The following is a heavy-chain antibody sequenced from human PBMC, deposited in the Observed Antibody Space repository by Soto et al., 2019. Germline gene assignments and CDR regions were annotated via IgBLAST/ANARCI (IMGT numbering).Heavy chain of an antibody. CDR1: GFTFDDYA. CDR2: ISWNSGSI. J-gene: IGHJ4*02. D-gene: IGHD2-15*01. V-gene: IGHV3-9*01. CDR3: AKDLKCPGGGSCYSFDY. Sequence: EVQLVESGGGLVQPGRSLRLSCAASGFTFDDYAMHWVRQAPGKGLEWVSGISWNSGSIGYADSVKGRFTISRDNAKNXXYLQMNSLRAEDTALYYCAKDLKCPGGGSCYSFDYWGQGTLVTVSS.